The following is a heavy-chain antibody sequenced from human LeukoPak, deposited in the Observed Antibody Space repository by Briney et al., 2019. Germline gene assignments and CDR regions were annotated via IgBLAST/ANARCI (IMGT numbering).Heavy chain of an antibody. J-gene: IGHJ3*02. Sequence: PGGSLRLSCAASGFTFSSYAMSWVRQAPGKGLEWVSAISGSGGSTYYADSVKGRLTISRDNSKNTLYLQMNSLRAEDTAVYYCARLKDYYDSSVDAFDIWGQGTMVTVSS. CDR1: GFTFSSYA. D-gene: IGHD3-22*01. V-gene: IGHV3-23*01. CDR2: ISGSGGST. CDR3: ARLKDYYDSSVDAFDI.